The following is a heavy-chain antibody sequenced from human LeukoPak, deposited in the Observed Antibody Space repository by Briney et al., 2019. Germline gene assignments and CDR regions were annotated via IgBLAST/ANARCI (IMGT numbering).Heavy chain of an antibody. V-gene: IGHV1-69*05. CDR2: IIPIFGTA. CDR3: ARDISVVAATYYYYYGMDV. CDR1: GGTFSSYA. J-gene: IGHJ6*02. D-gene: IGHD2-15*01. Sequence: ASVKVSCKASGGTFSSYAISWVRQAPGQGLEWMGGIIPIFGTANYAQKFQGRVTITTDESTSTAYMELRSLRSDDTAVYYCARDISVVAATYYYYYGMDVWGQGTTVTVSS.